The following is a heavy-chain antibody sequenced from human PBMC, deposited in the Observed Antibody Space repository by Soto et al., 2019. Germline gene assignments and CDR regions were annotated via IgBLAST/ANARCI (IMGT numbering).Heavy chain of an antibody. Sequence: QVQLVESGGGLVKPGGSLRLSCAASGFTFSDYYMSWIRQAPGKGLEWVSYISSSGSTIYYADSVKGRFTISRDNAKNSLYLQMNSLRAEDTAVYYCAIYLWIQLWSVYYYYYMDVWGKGTTVTVSS. CDR3: AIYLWIQLWSVYYYYYMDV. J-gene: IGHJ6*03. V-gene: IGHV3-11*01. CDR1: GFTFSDYY. CDR2: ISSSGSTI. D-gene: IGHD5-18*01.